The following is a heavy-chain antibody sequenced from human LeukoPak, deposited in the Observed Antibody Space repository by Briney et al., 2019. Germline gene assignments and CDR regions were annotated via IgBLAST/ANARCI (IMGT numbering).Heavy chain of an antibody. CDR2: ISAYNGNT. V-gene: IGHV1-18*01. CDR1: GYTFTSYG. J-gene: IGHJ5*02. Sequence: ASVKVSCKASGYTFTSYGISWVRQAPGQGLEWMGWISAYNGNTNYAQKLQGRVTMATDTSTSTAYMELRSLRSDDTAVYYCARHDFWIRRDWFDPWGQGTLVTVSS. CDR3: ARHDFWIRRDWFDP. D-gene: IGHD3-3*01.